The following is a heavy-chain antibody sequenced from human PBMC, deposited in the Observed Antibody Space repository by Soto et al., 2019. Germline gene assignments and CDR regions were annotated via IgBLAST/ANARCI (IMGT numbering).Heavy chain of an antibody. CDR1: EGTFNSYA. CDR3: ASGTRRCNTFSFDS. CDR2: IIPYYNTL. D-gene: IGHD1-26*01. V-gene: IGHV1-69*01. Sequence: QAQVVQSGAEVRKPGSSVKLSCKASEGTFNSYAIAWVRQAPGQGLEWMGGIIPYYNTLHYAQKFQDRVTITADEHTITVAMELSSLTSDDTALSFCASGTRRCNTFSFDSWAQGTLVSSSA. J-gene: IGHJ4*02.